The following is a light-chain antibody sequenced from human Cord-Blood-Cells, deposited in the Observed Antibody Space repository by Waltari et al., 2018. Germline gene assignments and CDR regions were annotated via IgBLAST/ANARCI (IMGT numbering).Light chain of an antibody. CDR3: QQYNSYST. J-gene: IGKJ1*01. Sequence: EIVLTQSPGTLSLSPGERATLSCRASQSVSSSYLAWYQQKPGQAPRLLIYGASSRATGIPDRFSGSGSGTDFTLTISSLQPDDFATYYCQQYNSYSTFGQGTKVEIK. CDR1: QSVSSSY. V-gene: IGKV3-20*01. CDR2: GAS.